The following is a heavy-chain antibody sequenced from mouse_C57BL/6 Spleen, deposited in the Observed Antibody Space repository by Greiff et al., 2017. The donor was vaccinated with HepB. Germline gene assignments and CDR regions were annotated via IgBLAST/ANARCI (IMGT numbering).Heavy chain of an antibody. Sequence: EVRLVESEGGLVQPGSSMKLSCTASGFTFSDYYMAWVRQVPEKGLEWVANINHDGSSTYYLDSLKSRFIITRDNSKNILYLQMSSLQSEDTATYYCARAGDVTTVSGYYAMDYWGQGTSVTVSS. CDR2: INHDGSST. V-gene: IGHV5-16*01. D-gene: IGHD1-1*01. CDR1: GFTFSDYY. CDR3: ARAGDVTTVSGYYAMDY. J-gene: IGHJ4*01.